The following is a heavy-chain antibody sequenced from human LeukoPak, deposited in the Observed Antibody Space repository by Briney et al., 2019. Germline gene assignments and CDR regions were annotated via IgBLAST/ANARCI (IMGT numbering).Heavy chain of an antibody. CDR1: GGSMRNYF. CDR2: ISTGGST. D-gene: IGHD6-13*01. J-gene: IGHJ4*02. V-gene: IGHV4-4*07. CDR3: ARDGSSSWPFDF. Sequence: PSETLSLTCTVSGGSMRNYFWSWVRQPAGEGLEWIGRISTGGSTDYNPSLESRLTMSVDTSKNQFSLRLSSVTAADTAVYYCARDGSSSWPFDFWGQGTLVTVSS.